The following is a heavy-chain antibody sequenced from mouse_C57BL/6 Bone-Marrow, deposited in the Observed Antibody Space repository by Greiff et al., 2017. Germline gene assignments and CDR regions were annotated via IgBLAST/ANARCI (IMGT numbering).Heavy chain of an antibody. CDR1: GYTFTSYW. CDR3: ARSDYYGSSYGY. J-gene: IGHJ2*01. Sequence: QVQLQQSGAELVKPGASVKLSCKASGYTFTSYWMHWVKLRPGQGLEWIGMIHPNSGSTNYNEKFKSKATLTVDKSSSTAYMQLSSLTSEDSAVYYCARSDYYGSSYGYWGQGTTLTVSS. V-gene: IGHV1-64*01. CDR2: IHPNSGST. D-gene: IGHD1-1*01.